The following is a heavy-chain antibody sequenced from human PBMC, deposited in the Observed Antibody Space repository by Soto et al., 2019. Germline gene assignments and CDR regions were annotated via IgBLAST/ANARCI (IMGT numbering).Heavy chain of an antibody. Sequence: QVQLVESGGGVVQPGRSLRLSCAASGFTFSHYAMHWVRQAPGKGLEWVALMSYDGSNEYYADSVKGRFTIYRDNSKNSLYLQMNSLRAEDTAVYYCAKDGSHNVDYWGQGTLVTVSS. D-gene: IGHD1-26*01. CDR3: AKDGSHNVDY. V-gene: IGHV3-30*18. J-gene: IGHJ4*02. CDR1: GFTFSHYA. CDR2: MSYDGSNE.